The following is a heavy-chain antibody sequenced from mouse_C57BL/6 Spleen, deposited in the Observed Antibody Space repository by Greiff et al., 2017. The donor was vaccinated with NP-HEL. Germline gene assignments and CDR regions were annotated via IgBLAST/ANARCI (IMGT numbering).Heavy chain of an antibody. J-gene: IGHJ3*01. CDR3: ASYGYDGGVWFAY. V-gene: IGHV2-6*01. CDR2: IWGVGST. D-gene: IGHD2-2*01. CDR1: GFSLTSYG. Sequence: VQLVESGPGLVAPSQSLSITCTVSGFSLTSYGVDWVRQSPGKGLEWLGVIWGVGSTNYNSALKSRLSISKDNSKSQVFLKMNSLQTDDTAMYYCASYGYDGGVWFAYWGQGTLVTVSA.